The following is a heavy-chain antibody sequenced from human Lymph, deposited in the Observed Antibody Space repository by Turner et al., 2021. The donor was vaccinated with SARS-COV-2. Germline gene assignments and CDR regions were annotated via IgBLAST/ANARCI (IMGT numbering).Heavy chain of an antibody. CDR3: AKELAGTYYSSFDY. CDR1: GFTFDDYA. D-gene: IGHD1-26*01. V-gene: IGHV3-9*01. J-gene: IGHJ4*02. Sequence: DVQLVESGGGLVQPGRSLRLSCAASGFTFDDYAMHWVRQAPGKGLEWVAGINWSGGSSAYADSVKGRFTISRDNPKNSLYLQMNSLRAEDKAFYYCAKELAGTYYSSFDYWGQGTLVTVSS. CDR2: INWSGGSS.